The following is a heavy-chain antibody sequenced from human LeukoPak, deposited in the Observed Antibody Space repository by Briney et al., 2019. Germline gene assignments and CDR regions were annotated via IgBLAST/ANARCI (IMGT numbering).Heavy chain of an antibody. CDR1: GFTFRTYW. CDR3: ARAGPYQLPPRPVDY. V-gene: IGHV3-7*01. J-gene: IGHJ4*02. Sequence: PGGSLRLSCAASGFTFRTYWMSWIRQAPGKGPEWVADINQDGSGEYYVDSVKGRFTISRDNAKNSLYLQMNSLRAEDTAVYYCARAGPYQLPPRPVDYWGQGTLVTVSS. CDR2: INQDGSGE. D-gene: IGHD2-2*01.